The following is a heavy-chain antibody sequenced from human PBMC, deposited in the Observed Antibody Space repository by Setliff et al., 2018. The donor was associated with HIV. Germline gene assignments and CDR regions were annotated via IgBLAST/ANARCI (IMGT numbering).Heavy chain of an antibody. V-gene: IGHV1-18*01. Sequence: ASVKVSCKASGYTFTSYGISWVRQAPGQGLEWMGWISAYNGDTKYAPKVQGRVTLTTDTSSSTIYMELRSLRSDDTAVYYCARDAWVEFLEWTFYGMDVWGRGTTVTVSS. CDR2: ISAYNGDT. CDR3: ARDAWVEFLEWTFYGMDV. J-gene: IGHJ6*02. CDR1: GYTFTSYG. D-gene: IGHD3-3*02.